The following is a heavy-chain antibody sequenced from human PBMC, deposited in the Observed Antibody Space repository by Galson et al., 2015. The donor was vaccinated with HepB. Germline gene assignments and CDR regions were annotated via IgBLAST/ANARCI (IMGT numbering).Heavy chain of an antibody. J-gene: IGHJ4*02. CDR2: ISGGGTNV. CDR3: ARDQSRVSALGYDY. CDR1: GFTFSDYY. V-gene: IGHV3-11*01. D-gene: IGHD3-10*01. Sequence: SLRLSCAASGFTFSDYYMSWYRQAPGKGLEWASYISGGGTNVYYADSVRGRFTLSRDNARNSLYLHMASLRAEDTAVYYCARDQSRVSALGYDYWGQGTLVTVSS.